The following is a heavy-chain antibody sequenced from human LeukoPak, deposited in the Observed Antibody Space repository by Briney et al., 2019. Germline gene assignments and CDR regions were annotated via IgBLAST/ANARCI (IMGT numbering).Heavy chain of an antibody. CDR1: GGSISSYY. CDR3: ARGDYYGSSGYYFDY. D-gene: IGHD3-22*01. Sequence: SETLSLTCTVSGGSISSYYWSWIRQPPGKGLEWIGYIYYSGSTNYNPSLKSRVTISVDTSKNQFSLKLSSVTAADTAVYYCARGDYYGSSGYYFDYWGQGTLVTVSS. CDR2: IYYSGST. V-gene: IGHV4-59*01. J-gene: IGHJ4*02.